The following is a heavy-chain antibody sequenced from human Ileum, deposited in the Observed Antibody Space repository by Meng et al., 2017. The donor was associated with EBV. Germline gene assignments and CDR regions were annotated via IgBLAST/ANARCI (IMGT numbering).Heavy chain of an antibody. CDR2: IYYSGST. CDR1: GDSCNSPDYY. Sequence: HVRAQDPGPGLRKPSPTRPLTCPVPGDSCNSPDYYWSWIRQPPEKGLEWIGYIYYSGSTYYNPPLKSRVSISGDTSNKQFSLKLTSVTAADTAVYYCARSPYSGSALPFFDYWGQGSLVTVSS. CDR3: ARSPYSGSALPFFDY. D-gene: IGHD1-26*01. V-gene: IGHV4-30-4*01. J-gene: IGHJ4*02.